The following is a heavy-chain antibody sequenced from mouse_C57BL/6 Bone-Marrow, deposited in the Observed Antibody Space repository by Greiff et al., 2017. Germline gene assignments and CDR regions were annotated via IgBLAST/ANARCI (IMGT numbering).Heavy chain of an antibody. J-gene: IGHJ3*01. CDR2: IRLKSDNYAT. D-gene: IGHD2-10*01. Sequence: EVKLEESGGGLVQPGGSMKLSCVASGFTFSNYWMNWVRQSPEKGLEWVAQIRLKSDNYATHYAESVKGRFTISRDDSKSSVYLQMNNVRAEDTGIYYCTGPTTTFAYWGKGTMVTVSA. CDR1: GFTFSNYW. CDR3: TGPTTTFAY. V-gene: IGHV6-3*01.